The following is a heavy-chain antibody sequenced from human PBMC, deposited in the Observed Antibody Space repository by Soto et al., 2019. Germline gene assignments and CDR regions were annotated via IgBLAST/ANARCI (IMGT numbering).Heavy chain of an antibody. Sequence: QVQLQESGPGLVKPSQTLSLTCTVSGGSISSGGYYWSWIRQHPGKGREWIGYIYYSGSTYYNPSLKRRVTISVDTSKNQFPLKLSSVTAADTAVYYCAVSIAVAGTFDYWGQGTLVTVSS. CDR2: IYYSGST. J-gene: IGHJ4*02. D-gene: IGHD6-19*01. CDR1: GGSISSGGYY. V-gene: IGHV4-31*03. CDR3: AVSIAVAGTFDY.